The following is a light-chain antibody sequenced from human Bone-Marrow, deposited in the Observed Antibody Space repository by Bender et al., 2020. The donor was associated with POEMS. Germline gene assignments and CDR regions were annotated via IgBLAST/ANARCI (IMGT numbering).Light chain of an antibody. J-gene: IGLJ1*01. V-gene: IGLV3-25*03. CDR2: KDS. CDR1: ALPRQY. Sequence: SYELTQPPSVSVSPGQTARITCSGDALPRQYGYWYQQKSGRAPVLVIFKDSERPSGIPERFSGSSSGTTVTLTISGVQAEDEADYYCQSSDTSGTYVFGTGTKVTVL. CDR3: QSSDTSGTYV.